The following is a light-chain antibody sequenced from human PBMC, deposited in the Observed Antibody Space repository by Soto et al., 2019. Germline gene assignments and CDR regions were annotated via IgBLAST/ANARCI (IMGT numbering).Light chain of an antibody. CDR2: EAT. Sequence: QSVLTQPASVSGSPEQSITISCTGTSNDVGRYNLVSWYQQHPGKAPKVMIYEATKRPSGVSNRFSGSKSGNTASLTISGLQAEDEADYYCCAYAGSGTVVFGGGTKLTAL. V-gene: IGLV2-23*01. CDR3: CAYAGSGTVV. J-gene: IGLJ3*02. CDR1: SNDVGRYNL.